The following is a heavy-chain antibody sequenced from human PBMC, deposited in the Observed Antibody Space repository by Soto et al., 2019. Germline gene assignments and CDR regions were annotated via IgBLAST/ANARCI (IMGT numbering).Heavy chain of an antibody. Sequence: QVQMVQSGAEVKKPGASVKVSCKPSGYTFSGYYMHWVRQAPGQGLEWKGWSNPNSGGTNYAQKFHGRVNMTKDTSMSTAYMEWKHLKPDDSAVYYCARENGGGNSPSHYRGQGTLVTVSS. D-gene: IGHD2-21*02. V-gene: IGHV1-2*02. CDR2: SNPNSGGT. CDR1: GYTFSGYY. CDR3: ARENGGGNSPSHY. J-gene: IGHJ4*02.